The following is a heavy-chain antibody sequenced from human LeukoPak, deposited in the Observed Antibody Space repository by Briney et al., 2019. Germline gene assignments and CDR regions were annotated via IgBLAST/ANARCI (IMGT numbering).Heavy chain of an antibody. V-gene: IGHV3-23*01. Sequence: GGSLRLSCAASGFTFSDYYMSWIRQAPGKGLEWVSAVSGSAVSTFYADSVKGRFTISRDNSKNTVYLQMNSLRAEDTAVYYCAKTGALRPPDYWGQGTLVTVSS. CDR2: VSGSAVST. D-gene: IGHD4-17*01. J-gene: IGHJ4*02. CDR1: GFTFSDYY. CDR3: AKTGALRPPDY.